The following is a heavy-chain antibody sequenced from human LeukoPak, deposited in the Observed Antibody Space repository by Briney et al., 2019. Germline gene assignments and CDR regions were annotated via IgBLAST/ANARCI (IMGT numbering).Heavy chain of an antibody. Sequence: GGSLRLSCAASEFTFSIYWMSWVRQAPGKGLEWVANIKQDGSETHYLDSMKGRFTISRDNANNSVYLHMSNLRAEDSAVYFCARQTAGYYSPFDYWGQGTLVTVSS. CDR2: IKQDGSET. D-gene: IGHD3-9*01. J-gene: IGHJ4*02. CDR3: ARQTAGYYSPFDY. CDR1: EFTFSIYW. V-gene: IGHV3-7*01.